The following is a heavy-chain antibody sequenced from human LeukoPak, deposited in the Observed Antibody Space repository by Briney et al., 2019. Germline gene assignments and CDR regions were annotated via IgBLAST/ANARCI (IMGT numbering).Heavy chain of an antibody. V-gene: IGHV1-2*02. Sequence: ASVTVSCKASGYTFTGYHIHWVRQAPGQGLEWMSSINLNTAGTEYPQKFQGRVTVTWDTPVTTAYMELSALTYGDTATYYCAIEPTGSGHPGDVWGQGTMVTVSS. CDR3: AIEPTGSGHPGDV. J-gene: IGHJ3*01. CDR2: INLNTAGT. D-gene: IGHD6-19*01. CDR1: GYTFTGYH.